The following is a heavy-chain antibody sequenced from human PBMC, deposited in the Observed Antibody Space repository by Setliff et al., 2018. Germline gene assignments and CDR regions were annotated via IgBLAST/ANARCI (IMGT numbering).Heavy chain of an antibody. CDR2: IIPILGIA. CDR3: ARSDGDYYYGMDV. J-gene: IGHJ6*02. CDR1: GGTFSSYA. D-gene: IGHD4-17*01. Sequence: SVKVSCKASGGTFSSYAISWVRQAPGQGLEWMGGIIPILGIANYAQKFQGRVTITADTSASTAYMELSSLRSEDTAVYYCARSDGDYYYGMDVWGQGTTVTVSS. V-gene: IGHV1-69*10.